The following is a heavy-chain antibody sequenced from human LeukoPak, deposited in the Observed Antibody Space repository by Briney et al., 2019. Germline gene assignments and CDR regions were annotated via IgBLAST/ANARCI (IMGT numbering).Heavy chain of an antibody. CDR3: ARHPYCSSTTCYGIDY. CDR2: VTSNDYI. D-gene: IGHD2-2*01. CDR1: GFTFSSYS. Sequence: TGGSLRLSCAASGFTFSSYSMNWVRQAPGKGLEWVSSVTSNDYIFYADSMKGRCTISRDNAKNSLFLQMNSLRADDTAVYYCARHPYCSSTTCYGIDYWGQGTLVAVSS. J-gene: IGHJ4*02. V-gene: IGHV3-21*01.